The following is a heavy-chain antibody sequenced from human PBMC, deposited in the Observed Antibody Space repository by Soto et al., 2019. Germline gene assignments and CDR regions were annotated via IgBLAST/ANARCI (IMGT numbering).Heavy chain of an antibody. CDR1: GFTFSSYA. J-gene: IGHJ6*02. CDR3: ARSVAYGMDV. Sequence: PGGSLRLSCAASGFTFSSYAMHWVRQAPGKGLEWVAVISYDGSNKYYADSVKGRFTISRDNSKNTLYLQMNSLRAEDTAVYYCARSVAYGMDVWGQGTTVTVS. CDR2: ISYDGSNK. D-gene: IGHD5-12*01. V-gene: IGHV3-30-3*01.